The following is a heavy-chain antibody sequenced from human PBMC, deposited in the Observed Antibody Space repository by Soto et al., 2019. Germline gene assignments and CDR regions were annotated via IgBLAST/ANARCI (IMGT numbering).Heavy chain of an antibody. D-gene: IGHD6-13*01. CDR2: ISYDGSNK. Sequence: TGGSLRLSCAASGFTFSSYGMHWVRQAPGKGLEWVAVISYDGSNKYYADSVKGRFTISRDNSKNTLYLQMNSPRAEDTAVYYCAKDITSWGVSSSWNGAFDIWGQGTMVTVSS. J-gene: IGHJ3*02. CDR3: AKDITSWGVSSSWNGAFDI. V-gene: IGHV3-30*18. CDR1: GFTFSSYG.